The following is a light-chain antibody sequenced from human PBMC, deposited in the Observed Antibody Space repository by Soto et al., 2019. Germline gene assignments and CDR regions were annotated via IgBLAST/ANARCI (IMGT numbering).Light chain of an antibody. V-gene: IGKV1-5*03. CDR1: QTISSW. CDR3: QHYNSYSEA. J-gene: IGKJ1*01. CDR2: KAS. Sequence: DIQMTQSPSTLSGSVGDRVTITCRASQTISSWLAWYQQKQGKAPKLLIYKASTLKSGVPSRFSSSGSGTEFTLTISSLQPDDFATYYCQHYNSYSEAFGQGPKVELK.